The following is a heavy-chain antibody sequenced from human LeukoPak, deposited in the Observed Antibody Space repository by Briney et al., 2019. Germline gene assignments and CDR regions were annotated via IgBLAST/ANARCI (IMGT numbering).Heavy chain of an antibody. CDR3: AKDHSRGLLLDWFDP. Sequence: GGSLRLSCAASGFTFSSYAMSWVRQAPGKGLEWVSAISGSGGSTYYADSVKGRFTISRDNSKNTLYLQMNSLRAEDTAVYYYAKDHSRGLLLDWFDPWGQGTLVTVSS. CDR1: GFTFSSYA. CDR2: ISGSGGST. J-gene: IGHJ5*02. V-gene: IGHV3-23*01. D-gene: IGHD3-22*01.